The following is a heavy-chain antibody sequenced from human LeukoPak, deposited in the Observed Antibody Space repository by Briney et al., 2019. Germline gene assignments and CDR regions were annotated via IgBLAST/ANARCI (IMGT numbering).Heavy chain of an antibody. J-gene: IGHJ4*02. CDR3: ARADDYDFWSGYTNAFDY. CDR2: IYYSGST. CDR1: GGSISSSSYY. D-gene: IGHD3-3*01. V-gene: IGHV4-39*01. Sequence: SETLSLTCTVSGGSISSSSYYWGWIRQPPGKGLEWIGSIYYSGSTYYNPSLKSRVTISVDTSKNQFSLKLSSVTAADTAVYYCARADDYDFWSGYTNAFDYWGQGTLVTVSS.